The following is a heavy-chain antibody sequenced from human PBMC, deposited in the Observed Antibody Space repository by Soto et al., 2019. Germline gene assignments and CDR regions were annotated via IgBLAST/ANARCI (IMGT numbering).Heavy chain of an antibody. CDR3: AKGVTYNWTDDAFDI. CDR2: ISWNSGSI. V-gene: IGHV3-9*01. CDR1: GFTFDDYA. D-gene: IGHD1-20*01. Sequence: GGSLRLSCAASGFTFDDYAMHWVRQAQGKGLEWVSGISWNSGSIGYADSVKGRFTISRDNAKNPLYLQMNSLRAEDTALYYCAKGVTYNWTDDAFDIWGQGTMVIVSS. J-gene: IGHJ3*02.